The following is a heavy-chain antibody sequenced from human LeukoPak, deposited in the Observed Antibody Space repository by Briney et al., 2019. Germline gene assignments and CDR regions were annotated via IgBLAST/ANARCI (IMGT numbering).Heavy chain of an antibody. Sequence: PGGSLRLSCAASGFTFSSYAMSWVRQAPGKGLKWVSAISGSGGSTYYADSVKGRFTISRDNSKNTLYLQMNSLRAEDTAVYYCAKDRSSGYYYASFDYWGQGTLVTVSS. CDR2: ISGSGGST. CDR3: AKDRSSGYYYASFDY. J-gene: IGHJ4*02. V-gene: IGHV3-23*01. D-gene: IGHD3-22*01. CDR1: GFTFSSYA.